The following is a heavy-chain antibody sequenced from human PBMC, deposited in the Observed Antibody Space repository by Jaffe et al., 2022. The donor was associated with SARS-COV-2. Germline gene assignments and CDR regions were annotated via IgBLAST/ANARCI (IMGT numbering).Heavy chain of an antibody. CDR3: ARTEYYYRGDNWFDP. J-gene: IGHJ5*02. CDR2: IYYSGST. D-gene: IGHD3-10*01. V-gene: IGHV4-59*01. CDR1: GGSISSYY. Sequence: QVQLQESGPGLVKPSETLSLTCTVSGGSISSYYWSWIRQPPGKGLEWIGYIYYSGSTNYNPSLKSRVTISVDTSKNQFSLKLSSVTAADTAVYYCARTEYYYRGDNWFDPWGQGTLVTVSS.